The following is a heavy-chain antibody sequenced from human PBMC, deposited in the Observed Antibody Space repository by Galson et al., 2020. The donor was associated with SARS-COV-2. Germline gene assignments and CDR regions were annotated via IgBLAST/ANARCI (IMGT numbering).Heavy chain of an antibody. J-gene: IGHJ4*02. CDR2: MSYDGSDK. CDR3: AKDFSMSGYCSVASCLWGFDN. D-gene: IGHD2-2*03. V-gene: IGHV3-30*18. Sequence: GGSLRLSCAASGFTFSRYGMHWVRQAPGKGLEWVAVMSYDGSDKYYLDSVKGRFTISRDNSKNILYLQMNSLRAEDTAVYYCAKDFSMSGYCSVASCLWGFDNWGQGTLVTVSS. CDR1: GFTFSRYG.